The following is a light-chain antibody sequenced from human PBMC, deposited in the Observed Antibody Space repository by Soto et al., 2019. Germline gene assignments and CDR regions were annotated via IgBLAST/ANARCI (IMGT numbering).Light chain of an antibody. J-gene: IGLJ3*02. CDR2: DVS. CDR1: SSDVGGYNY. Sequence: QSVLTQPRSVSGSPGQSVTISCTGTSSDVGGYNYVSWYQQHPGKAPKVMIYDVSKRPSGVPDRFSGSKSGNTASLTISGLQGEDEADYYCCSYAGSYTWVFGGGTKVTV. CDR3: CSYAGSYTWV. V-gene: IGLV2-11*01.